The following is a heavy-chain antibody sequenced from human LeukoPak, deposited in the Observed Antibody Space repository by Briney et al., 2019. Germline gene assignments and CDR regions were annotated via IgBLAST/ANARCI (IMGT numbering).Heavy chain of an antibody. J-gene: IGHJ4*02. V-gene: IGHV3-33*01. Sequence: GGSLRLSCAASGFTFSNYDVHWVRQAPDKGLEWVAVIWYDGSNKYYVDSVKGRFTISRDISKNTLYLQMNSLSAEDTAVYYCARHGYNYGFDYWGQGTLVTVSS. CDR3: ARHGYNYGFDY. CDR2: IWYDGSNK. D-gene: IGHD5-24*01. CDR1: GFTFSNYD.